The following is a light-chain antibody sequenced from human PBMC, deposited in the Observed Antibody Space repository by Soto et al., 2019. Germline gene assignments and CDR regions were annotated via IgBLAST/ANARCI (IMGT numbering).Light chain of an antibody. J-gene: IGLJ3*02. CDR1: AGAVTSGQY. V-gene: IGLV7-46*01. CDR2: DTS. CDR3: LLSYNGVQV. Sequence: QAVVTQEPSLTVSPGGTVTLTCGSSAGAVTSGQYPFWFQQKPGQAPKTLIYDTSRRHSWTPARFSGSLLGGKAALTLSGTQPEDEAEYYCLLSYNGVQVFGGGTQLPVL.